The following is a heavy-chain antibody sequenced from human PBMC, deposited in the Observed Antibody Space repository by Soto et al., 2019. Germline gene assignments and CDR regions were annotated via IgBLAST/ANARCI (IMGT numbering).Heavy chain of an antibody. CDR1: GGSVSSGSYY. J-gene: IGHJ5*02. Sequence: PSETLSLTCTVSGGSVSSGSYYWSWIRQPPGKGLDWIGYIYYSGSTNYNPSLKSRVTISVDTSKNQFSLKLSSVTAADTAVYYCASGGAYEDFWSGYLPNWFDPWGQGTLVTFSS. CDR2: IYYSGST. D-gene: IGHD3-3*01. CDR3: ASGGAYEDFWSGYLPNWFDP. V-gene: IGHV4-61*01.